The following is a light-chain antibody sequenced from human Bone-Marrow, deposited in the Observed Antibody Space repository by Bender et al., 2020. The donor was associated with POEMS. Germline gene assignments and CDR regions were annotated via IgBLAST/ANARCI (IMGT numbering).Light chain of an antibody. CDR2: EVT. CDR1: SSDVSNYNY. CDR3: CSYAGGSTWV. V-gene: IGLV2-23*02. J-gene: IGLJ3*02. Sequence: QSALTQPASVSGSPGQSITISCTGTSSDVSNYNYVSWYRQHPGKAPKLMIYEVTKRPSGVSNRFSGSTSGNTASLTISGLQAEDEADYYCCSYAGGSTWVFGGGTKLTVL.